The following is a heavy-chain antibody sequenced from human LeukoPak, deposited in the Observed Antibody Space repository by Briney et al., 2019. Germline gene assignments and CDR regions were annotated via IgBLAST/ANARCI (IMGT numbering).Heavy chain of an antibody. D-gene: IGHD2-15*01. J-gene: IGHJ5*02. CDR3: ARAVSHGYCSGGSCKNNWFDP. CDR1: GYTFTSYY. CDR2: INPNRGGT. V-gene: IGHV1-2*02. Sequence: ASVKVSCKASGYTFTSYYMHWVRQAPGQGLEWMGWINPNRGGTKYAQKFQGRFTMTRDTSIGTAYMELSRLRSDDTAVYYCARAVSHGYCSGGSCKNNWFDPWGQGTLVTVSS.